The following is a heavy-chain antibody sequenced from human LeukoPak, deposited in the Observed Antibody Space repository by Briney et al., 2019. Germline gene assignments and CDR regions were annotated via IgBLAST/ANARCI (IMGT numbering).Heavy chain of an antibody. CDR3: ARGGYDILTGFYYYYGMDV. CDR1: GGSISSGGYY. J-gene: IGHJ6*02. Sequence: SQTLSLTCTVSGGSISSGGYYWSWIRQHPGKGLEWFGYIYYSGSTYYNPSLKSRVTISVDTSKNQFSLKLSSVTAADTAGSYCARGGYDILTGFYYYYGMDVWGQGTTVTVSS. D-gene: IGHD3-9*01. V-gene: IGHV4-31*03. CDR2: IYYSGST.